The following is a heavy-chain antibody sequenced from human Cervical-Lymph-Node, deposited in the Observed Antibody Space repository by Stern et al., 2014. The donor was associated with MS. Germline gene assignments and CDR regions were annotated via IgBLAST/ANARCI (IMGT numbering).Heavy chain of an antibody. CDR3: ARSAEFDY. CDR2: IYPGDSDT. D-gene: IGHD1-14*01. Sequence: VQLVESGAVVKEPGESLTISCKGSGFSFTGSWIGWVRQMPGKGLEWMGIIYPGDSDTRYSPSFQGRVTISADKSPTPAYLQWSSLEASDTATYYCARSAEFDYWGQGTLVTVSS. V-gene: IGHV5-51*01. J-gene: IGHJ4*02. CDR1: GFSFTGSW.